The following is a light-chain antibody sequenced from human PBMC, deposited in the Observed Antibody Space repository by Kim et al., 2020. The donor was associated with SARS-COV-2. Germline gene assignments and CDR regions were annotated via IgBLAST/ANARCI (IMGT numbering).Light chain of an antibody. CDR2: DAT. V-gene: IGKV3-15*01. CDR3: QQSNDWPPLT. J-gene: IGKJ1*01. CDR1: QTINNK. Sequence: SPGEIATLSCSASQTINNKLVWYQQKPGQAPRLLIYDATTRATGVPARFIGSGSETDFTLTISSLQSEDFAVYFCQQSNDWPPLTCSQGTKVDIK.